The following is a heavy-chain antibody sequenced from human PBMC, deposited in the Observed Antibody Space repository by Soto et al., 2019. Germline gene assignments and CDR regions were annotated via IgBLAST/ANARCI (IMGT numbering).Heavy chain of an antibody. J-gene: IGHJ4*02. Sequence: QVQLQESGPGQVKPSETLSLTCTVSGGSISSYYWSWIRQPPGKGLEWIGYIYYSGSTNYNPSLKSRVTISVDTSKNQFSLKLSSVTAADTAVYYCARRWGTTFDYWGQGTLVTVSS. CDR3: ARRWGTTFDY. D-gene: IGHD3-16*01. V-gene: IGHV4-59*08. CDR1: GGSISSYY. CDR2: IYYSGST.